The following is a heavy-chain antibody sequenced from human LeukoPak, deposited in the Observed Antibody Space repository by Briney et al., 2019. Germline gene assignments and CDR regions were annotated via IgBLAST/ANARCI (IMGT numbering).Heavy chain of an antibody. J-gene: IGHJ4*02. CDR3: ATVDFWSGYSIFDY. CDR2: ISWSGSSI. Sequence: PGGSLRLSCTASGFTFDDCAMHWVRQAPGKGLEWVSGISWSGSSIGYADSVKGRFTISRDNAKNTLYLQMNSLRAEDTAVYYCATVDFWSGYSIFDYWGQGTLVTVSS. V-gene: IGHV3-9*01. D-gene: IGHD3-3*01. CDR1: GFTFDDCA.